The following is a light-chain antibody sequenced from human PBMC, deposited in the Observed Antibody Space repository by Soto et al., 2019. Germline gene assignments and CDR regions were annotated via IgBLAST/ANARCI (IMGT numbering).Light chain of an antibody. CDR1: QSISDR. CDR2: SAS. Sequence: VVMTQSPTTLSVSPGERATLSCRASQSISDRLAWYHQRPGQAPRLLIYSASARATGVPARFSGSGSGTEFTLTISSLQSEDFGVYYCQQYDYWWTFGQGTKVHI. J-gene: IGKJ1*01. CDR3: QQYDYWWT. V-gene: IGKV3-15*01.